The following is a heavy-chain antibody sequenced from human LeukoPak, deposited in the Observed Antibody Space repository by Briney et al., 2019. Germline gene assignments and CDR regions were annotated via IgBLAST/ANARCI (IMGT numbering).Heavy chain of an antibody. D-gene: IGHD2-15*01. CDR2: INHSGST. Sequence: SETLSLTCAVYGGSFGGYYWSWIRQPPGKGLEWIGEINHSGSTNYNPSLKSRVTISVDTSKNQFSLKLSSVTAADTAVYYCARSSYCSGGSCASYYYYYYMDVWGKGTTVTVSS. CDR1: GGSFGGYY. CDR3: ARSSYCSGGSCASYYYYYYMDV. V-gene: IGHV4-34*01. J-gene: IGHJ6*03.